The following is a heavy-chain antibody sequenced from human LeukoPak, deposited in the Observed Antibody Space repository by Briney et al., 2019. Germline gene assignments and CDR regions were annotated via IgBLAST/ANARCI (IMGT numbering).Heavy chain of an antibody. Sequence: GGSLRLSCAASGFTFSSYTMSWVRQAPGKGLEWVSAISGNGGSTYYADSVKGRFTISRDNSKNTLHLQMNSLRAEDTAVYYCAKDYGDYAFDYWGQGTLVTVSS. CDR3: AKDYGDYAFDY. V-gene: IGHV3-23*01. CDR2: ISGNGGST. CDR1: GFTFSSYT. J-gene: IGHJ4*02. D-gene: IGHD4-17*01.